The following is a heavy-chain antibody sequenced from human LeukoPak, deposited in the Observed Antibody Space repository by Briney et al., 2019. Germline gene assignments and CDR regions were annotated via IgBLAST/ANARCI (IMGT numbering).Heavy chain of an antibody. D-gene: IGHD1-26*01. Sequence: GGSLRLSCAASGFTFSSYWMHWVRQAPGKGLVWVSRINSDGSSTSYADSVTGRFTISRDNAKNTLYLQMNSLRAEDTAVYYCASSGSYGVVDYWGQGTLVTVSS. CDR3: ASSGSYGVVDY. J-gene: IGHJ4*02. CDR1: GFTFSSYW. CDR2: INSDGSST. V-gene: IGHV3-74*01.